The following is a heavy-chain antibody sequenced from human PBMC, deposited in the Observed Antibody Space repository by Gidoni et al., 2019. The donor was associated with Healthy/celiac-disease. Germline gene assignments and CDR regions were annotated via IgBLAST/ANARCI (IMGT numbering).Heavy chain of an antibody. CDR3: AREREGLAVAGIDY. CDR2: ISYDGSNK. CDR1: GFTFRSYA. Sequence: QVQLVESGGGVVQPGRSLRLSCAASGFTFRSYAMPWVRQAPGKGLEWVAVISYDGSNKYYADSVKGRFTISRDNSKNTLYLQMNSLRAEDTAVYYCAREREGLAVAGIDYWGQGTLVTVSS. J-gene: IGHJ4*02. D-gene: IGHD6-19*01. V-gene: IGHV3-30*04.